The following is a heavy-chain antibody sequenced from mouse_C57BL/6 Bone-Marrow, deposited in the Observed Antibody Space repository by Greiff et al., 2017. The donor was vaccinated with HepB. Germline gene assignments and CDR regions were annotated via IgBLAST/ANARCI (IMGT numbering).Heavy chain of an antibody. V-gene: IGHV5-9-1*02. Sequence: EVKVEESGEGLVKPGGSLKLSCAASGFTFSSYAMSWVRQTPEKRLEWVAYISSGGDYIYYADTVKGRFTSSRDNARNTLYLKMSSLKSEDTAMYYCTRDGYGAMDYWGQGTSVTVSS. CDR3: TRDGYGAMDY. D-gene: IGHD2-2*01. J-gene: IGHJ4*01. CDR2: ISSGGDYI. CDR1: GFTFSSYA.